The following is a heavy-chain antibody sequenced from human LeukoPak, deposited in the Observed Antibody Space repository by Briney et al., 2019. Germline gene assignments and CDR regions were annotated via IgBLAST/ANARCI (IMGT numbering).Heavy chain of an antibody. CDR1: LYSLTRDD. CDR3: ASNIYGRSGY. D-gene: IGHD2/OR15-2a*01. CDR2: MNPKSGNT. V-gene: IGHV1-8*01. J-gene: IGHJ4*02. Sequence: ASVKVSCKASLYSLTRDDIRWGRQTPGQGLEWMGWMNPKSGNTGYAQKFQGRVTLARNTSISTAYMEIVSQTSEETAVYYCASNIYGRSGYWGQGTLVTVSS.